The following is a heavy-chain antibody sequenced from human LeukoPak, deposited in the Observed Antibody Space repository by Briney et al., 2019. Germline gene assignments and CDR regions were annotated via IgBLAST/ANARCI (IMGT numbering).Heavy chain of an antibody. CDR3: AKNPLYDSSGYFFPTFDS. D-gene: IGHD3-22*01. CDR2: VSSNGDST. V-gene: IGHV3-23*01. Sequence: GGSLRLSCAASGLTFDIYAMSWVRQAPGKGLEWVSAVSSNGDSTYYADSVKGRFAISRDNTNNTLFLQMNSLRAENTAVYYCAKNPLYDSSGYFFPTFDSWGQGTLVAVSS. J-gene: IGHJ5*01. CDR1: GLTFDIYA.